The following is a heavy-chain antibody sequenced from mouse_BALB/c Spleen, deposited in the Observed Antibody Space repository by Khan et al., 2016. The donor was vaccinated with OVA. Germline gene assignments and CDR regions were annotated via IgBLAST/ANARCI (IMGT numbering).Heavy chain of an antibody. CDR2: IWARGST. CDR3: ARNRDPDYFAY. Sequence: QVQLEQSGPGLVPPAQSLSITCTVSGFSLTDYGVHWVRQPPGKGLEWLGVIWARGSTNYNSDLMWGRSISKDNSKSKIYLQMNRLQTEDTAMYCCARNRDPDYFAYWGQGTPLTVSS. V-gene: IGHV2-9*02. CDR1: GFSLTDYG. J-gene: IGHJ2*01.